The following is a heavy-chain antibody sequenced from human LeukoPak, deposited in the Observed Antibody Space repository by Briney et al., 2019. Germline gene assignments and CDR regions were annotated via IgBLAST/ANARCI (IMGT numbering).Heavy chain of an antibody. D-gene: IGHD2-2*01. Sequence: GGSLRLSCAASGFTFSSYAMSWVRQAPGKGLEWVSAISGRGGSTYYADSVKGRFTISRDNSKNTLYLQMNSLRAEDTAVYYCAKTRGIVVVPAAIDYWGQGTLVTVSS. J-gene: IGHJ4*02. CDR2: ISGRGGST. V-gene: IGHV3-23*01. CDR1: GFTFSSYA. CDR3: AKTRGIVVVPAAIDY.